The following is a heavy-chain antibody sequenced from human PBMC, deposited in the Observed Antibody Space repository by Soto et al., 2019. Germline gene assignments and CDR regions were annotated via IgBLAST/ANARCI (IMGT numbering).Heavy chain of an antibody. CDR1: GFTVSSNY. D-gene: IGHD4-17*01. J-gene: IGHJ4*02. V-gene: IGHV3-53*01. Sequence: PEVSLTLSYAPSGFTVSSNYMSLIRPTPGKGLECVSAIYSGGSTYYVDSVRGRFTISRDNSKNTLYFQMNSLRAEDTAVYYCARGHGDYMEGYYFDYWGQGTPVSVSS. CDR2: IYSGGST. CDR3: ARGHGDYMEGYYFDY.